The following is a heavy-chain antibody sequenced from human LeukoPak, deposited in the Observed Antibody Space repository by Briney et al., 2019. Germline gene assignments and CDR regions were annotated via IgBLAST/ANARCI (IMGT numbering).Heavy chain of an antibody. CDR3: ARDLRWELLIENYFDY. J-gene: IGHJ4*02. Sequence: GGSLRLSWAASGFTFCSYSMTWVRQAPGRGLEWVSSISSSSSYIYYADSVKGRFTISRDNAKNSLYLQMNSLRAEDTAVYYCARDLRWELLIENYFDYWGQGTLVTVSS. CDR2: ISSSSSYI. D-gene: IGHD1-26*01. CDR1: GFTFCSYS. V-gene: IGHV3-21*01.